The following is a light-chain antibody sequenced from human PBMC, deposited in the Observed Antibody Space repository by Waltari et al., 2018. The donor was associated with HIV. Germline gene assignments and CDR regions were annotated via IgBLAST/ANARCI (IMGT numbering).Light chain of an antibody. J-gene: IGLJ3*02. Sequence: QSVLTQPPSASGTPGQRVAISCSGSSSNLGTNFVYWYQHLPGTTPKLLIYRNNQRPSGVPDRFSGSKSGTSASLAISGLRSEDEADYYCTSWDDSLSGWMFGGGTTLTVL. CDR1: SSNLGTNF. CDR2: RNN. V-gene: IGLV1-47*01. CDR3: TSWDDSLSGWM.